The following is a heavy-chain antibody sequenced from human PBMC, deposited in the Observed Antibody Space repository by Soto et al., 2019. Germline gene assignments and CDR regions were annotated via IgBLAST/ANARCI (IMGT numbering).Heavy chain of an antibody. D-gene: IGHD3-3*01. V-gene: IGHV3-9*01. Sequence: GGSLRLSCAASGFTFDDYAMHWVRQAPGKGLEWVSGISWNSGSIGYADSVKGRFTISRDNAKNSLYLQMNSLRAEDTALYYCAKDISFTIFGVVIRDYYYYMDVWGKGTTVTVSS. J-gene: IGHJ6*03. CDR3: AKDISFTIFGVVIRDYYYYMDV. CDR1: GFTFDDYA. CDR2: ISWNSGSI.